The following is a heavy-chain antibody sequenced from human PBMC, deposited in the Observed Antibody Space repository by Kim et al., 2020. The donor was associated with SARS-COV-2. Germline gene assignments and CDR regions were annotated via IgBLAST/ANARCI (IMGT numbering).Heavy chain of an antibody. CDR3: ARDVTPSTFAFGI. D-gene: IGHD5-18*01. V-gene: IGHV4-31*03. Sequence: SETLSLTCTVSGGSISSCAYYWSWLRQHPGKVLEWIGYIYYSGSTNYNPSLKSRVTMSVDTSKNQFSLNLNSVSAADTAVYYCARDVTPSTFAFGIWGQGAMVTVSS. J-gene: IGHJ3*02. CDR2: IYYSGST. CDR1: GGSISSCAYY.